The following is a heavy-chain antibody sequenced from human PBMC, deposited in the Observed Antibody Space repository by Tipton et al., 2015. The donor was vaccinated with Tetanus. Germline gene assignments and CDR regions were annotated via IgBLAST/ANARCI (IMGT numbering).Heavy chain of an antibody. CDR2: ISSSGST. Sequence: GEALGTGDRNWSWIRQPPGKGLEWLAYISSSGSTNSDYFLKSRITISRDTSKNQYSLSLSSVTAADAAVYYCARANYDFPKKGPFDSWGQGSLVIVSS. J-gene: IGHJ4*02. V-gene: IGHV4-61*08. CDR3: ARANYDFPKKGPFDS. D-gene: IGHD3-3*01. CDR1: GEALGTGDRN.